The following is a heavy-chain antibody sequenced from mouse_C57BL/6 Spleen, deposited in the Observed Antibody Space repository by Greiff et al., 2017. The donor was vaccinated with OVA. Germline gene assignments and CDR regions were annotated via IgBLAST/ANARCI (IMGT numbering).Heavy chain of an antibody. CDR3: ARGGPDGYYVNYAMDY. J-gene: IGHJ4*01. D-gene: IGHD2-3*01. V-gene: IGHV1-72*01. Sequence: QVQLQQPGAELVKPGASVKLSCKASGYTFTSYWMHWVKQRPGRGLEWIGRIDPNSGGTKYNEKFKSKATLTVDKPSSTAYMQRSSLTSEDSAVYYCARGGPDGYYVNYAMDYWGQGTSVTVSS. CDR2: IDPNSGGT. CDR1: GYTFTSYW.